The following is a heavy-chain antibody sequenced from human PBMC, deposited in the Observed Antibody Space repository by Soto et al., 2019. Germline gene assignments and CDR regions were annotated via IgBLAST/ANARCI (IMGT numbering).Heavy chain of an antibody. V-gene: IGHV3-53*01. CDR3: AKHYSGSYVDS. Sequence: GGSLRLSCAASGFTVSSNYMSWVRQAPGKGLEWVSVIYSGGSTYYADSVKGRFTISRDNSKNTLYLQMNSLILEDTAVYYCAKHYSGSYVDSWGQGTLVTVSS. CDR1: GFTVSSNY. J-gene: IGHJ4*01. CDR2: IYSGGST. D-gene: IGHD1-26*01.